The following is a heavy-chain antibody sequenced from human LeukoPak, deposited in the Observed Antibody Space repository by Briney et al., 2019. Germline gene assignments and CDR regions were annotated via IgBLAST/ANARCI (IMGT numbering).Heavy chain of an antibody. J-gene: IGHJ6*02. V-gene: IGHV4-39*07. CDR1: GGSISSGGYY. D-gene: IGHD2-21*01. CDR3: ARDGREDMVWWLPTNYYYYGMDV. Sequence: SETLSLTCTVSGGSISSGGYYWSWIRQPPGKGLEWIGEINHSGSTNYNPSLKSRVTISVDTSKNQFSLKLSSVTAADTAVYYCARDGREDMVWWLPTNYYYYGMDVWGQGTTVTVSS. CDR2: INHSGST.